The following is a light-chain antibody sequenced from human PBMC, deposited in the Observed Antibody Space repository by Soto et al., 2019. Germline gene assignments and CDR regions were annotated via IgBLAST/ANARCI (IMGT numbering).Light chain of an antibody. V-gene: IGKV2-30*01. Sequence: DVVMTQSPLSLPVTLGQPASISCRSSHSLMYSDGISYLSWFQQRPGQSPRRLIYKASNRHSWVPHRFGGSGSGTDFTLKISRVEADDVGVYYCMQGTHWPPGILGRGTKLEIK. CDR2: KAS. CDR3: MQGTHWPPGI. J-gene: IGKJ2*01. CDR1: HSLMYSDGISY.